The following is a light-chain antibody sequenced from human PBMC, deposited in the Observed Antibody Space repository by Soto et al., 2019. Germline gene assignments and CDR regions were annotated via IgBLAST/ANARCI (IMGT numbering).Light chain of an antibody. CDR1: SGDVGGYNY. Sequence: QSALTQPPSASGSPGQSVTISCTGTSGDVGGYNYVSWYQQHPGKAPKLMIYEVNKRPSGVPDRFSGSKSGNTASLTVSRLQAEDEADYYCSSYAGSNNLLFGGGTKVTVL. V-gene: IGLV2-8*01. CDR2: EVN. J-gene: IGLJ2*01. CDR3: SSYAGSNNLL.